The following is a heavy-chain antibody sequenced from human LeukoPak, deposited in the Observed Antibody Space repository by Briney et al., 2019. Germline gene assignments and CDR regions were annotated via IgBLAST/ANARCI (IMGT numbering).Heavy chain of an antibody. J-gene: IGHJ3*02. V-gene: IGHV4-39*01. Sequence: SETLSLTCTVSGGSISSSSYSWGWIRQPPEKGLEWIGSIDYSGSTYYNPSLKSRVTISVDTSKNQFSLKLSSVTAADTAVFYCARHRAEMATITDDAFDIWGQGTMVTVSS. D-gene: IGHD5-24*01. CDR1: GGSISSSSYS. CDR3: ARHRAEMATITDDAFDI. CDR2: IDYSGST.